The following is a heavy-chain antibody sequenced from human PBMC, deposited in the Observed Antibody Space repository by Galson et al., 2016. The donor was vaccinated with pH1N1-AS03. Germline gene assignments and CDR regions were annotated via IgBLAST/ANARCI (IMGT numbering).Heavy chain of an antibody. V-gene: IGHV1-69*06. CDR2: IFPFFGTA. Sequence: SVKVSCKASGGSFSNFVFSWVRQAPGQGLEWMAGIFPFFGTANFTQKFQGRLTINADKSTSTTYMELTSLRSEDTAVYYCARGKWFGVLAYYYYYGMDIWGQGTTVTVSS. D-gene: IGHD3-10*01. J-gene: IGHJ6*02. CDR1: GGSFSNFV. CDR3: ARGKWFGVLAYYYYYGMDI.